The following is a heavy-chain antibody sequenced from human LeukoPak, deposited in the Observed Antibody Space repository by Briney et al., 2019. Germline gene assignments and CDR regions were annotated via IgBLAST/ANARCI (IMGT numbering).Heavy chain of an antibody. CDR2: INAGNGNT. CDR1: GYTFTSYA. J-gene: IGHJ4*02. Sequence: ASVKVSCKASGYTFTSYAMHWVRQAPGQRLEWMGWINAGNGNTEYSQKFQGRVTITRDTSASTAYMELSSLRSEDTAVYYCARGARSSWYVSSHQDFDYWGQGTLVTVSS. V-gene: IGHV1-3*01. D-gene: IGHD6-13*01. CDR3: ARGARSSWYVSSHQDFDY.